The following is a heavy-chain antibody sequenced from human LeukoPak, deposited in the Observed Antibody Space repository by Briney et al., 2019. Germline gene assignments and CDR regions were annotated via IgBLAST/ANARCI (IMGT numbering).Heavy chain of an antibody. J-gene: IGHJ3*02. Sequence: VASVKVSCKASGGTFSSYAISWVRQAPGQGLECMGGIIPIFGTANYAQKFQGRVTITADESTSTAYMELSSLRSEDTAVYYCAREKGDCSGGSCYGNDAFDIWGQGTMVTVSS. D-gene: IGHD2-15*01. V-gene: IGHV1-69*01. CDR3: AREKGDCSGGSCYGNDAFDI. CDR2: IIPIFGTA. CDR1: GGTFSSYA.